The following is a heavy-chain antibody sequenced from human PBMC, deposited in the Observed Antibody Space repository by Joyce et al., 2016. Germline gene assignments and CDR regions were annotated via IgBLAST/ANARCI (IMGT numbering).Heavy chain of an antibody. CDR3: ARDLNYYNDNSGYSYYFDY. CDR1: GFSFSSYS. D-gene: IGHD3-22*01. Sequence: EVQLVESGGGLVQPGGSLRLSCAASGFSFSSYSMNWVRQAPGKGLEWVSYISSSSSTIYYADSVKGRFTITRDNAKNSLYLQMNSLRAEDTAVYYCARDLNYYNDNSGYSYYFDYWGQGTLVTVSS. J-gene: IGHJ4*02. V-gene: IGHV3-48*04. CDR2: ISSSSSTI.